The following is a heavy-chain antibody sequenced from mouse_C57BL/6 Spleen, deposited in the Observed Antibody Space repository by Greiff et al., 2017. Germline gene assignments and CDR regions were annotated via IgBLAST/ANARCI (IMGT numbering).Heavy chain of an antibody. D-gene: IGHD1-1*01. CDR2: IRSKSNNYAT. CDR1: GFSFNTYA. CDR3: VRPYYGTTWFAY. J-gene: IGHJ3*01. Sequence: EVQVVESGGGLVQPKGSLKLSCAASGFSFNTYAMNWVRQAPGKGLEWVARIRSKSNNYATYYADSVKDRFTISRDDSESMLYLQMNNLKTEDTAMYYCVRPYYGTTWFAYWGQGTLVTVSA. V-gene: IGHV10-1*01.